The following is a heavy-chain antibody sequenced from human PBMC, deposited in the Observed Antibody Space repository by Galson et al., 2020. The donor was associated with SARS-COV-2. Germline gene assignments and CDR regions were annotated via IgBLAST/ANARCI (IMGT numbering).Heavy chain of an antibody. D-gene: IGHD2-2*01. J-gene: IGHJ4*02. CDR2: IHHSGST. CDR3: ARRVVPAAFGM. Sequence: IRQSPGKGLEWIGEIHHSGSTKYNPSLESRVTISIDTSKNQVSLILSSVTAADTAKYYCARRVVPAAFGMWGQGTLVSVSS. V-gene: IGHV4-34*01.